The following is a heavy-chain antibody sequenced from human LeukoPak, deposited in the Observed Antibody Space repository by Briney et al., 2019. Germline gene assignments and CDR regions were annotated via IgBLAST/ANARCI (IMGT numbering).Heavy chain of an antibody. V-gene: IGHV4-4*02. Sequence: KPSETLSLTCAVSGGSISSNNWLSWVRQPPGKGLEWLGEIYRSGSTNDNPSLKSRVTISVDKSNNQFSLKLSSVTAADTAVYYCARVDWYEGLDYWGQGDLVTVSS. J-gene: IGHJ4*02. CDR3: ARVDWYEGLDY. D-gene: IGHD2-21*01. CDR1: GGSISSNNW. CDR2: IYRSGST.